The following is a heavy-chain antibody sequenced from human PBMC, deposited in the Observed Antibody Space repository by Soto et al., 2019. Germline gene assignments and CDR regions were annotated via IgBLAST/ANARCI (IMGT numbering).Heavy chain of an antibody. CDR2: IYPGDSDT. V-gene: IGHV5-51*01. Sequence: PGESLKISCKGSGYSFTSYWIGWVRQMPGKGLEWMGIIYPGDSDTRYSPSFQGQVTISADKSISTAYLQWSSLKASDTAMYYCARRGIAAAGTSHYYYGMDVWGQGTTVTVSS. CDR3: ARRGIAAAGTSHYYYGMDV. D-gene: IGHD6-13*01. CDR1: GYSFTSYW. J-gene: IGHJ6*02.